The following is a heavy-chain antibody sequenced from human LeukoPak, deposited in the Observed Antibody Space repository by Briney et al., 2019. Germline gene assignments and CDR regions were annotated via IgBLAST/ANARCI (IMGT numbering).Heavy chain of an antibody. V-gene: IGHV1-8*01. J-gene: IGHJ4*02. CDR3: ARGREDTAMYDY. Sequence: ASVKVSCKASGYTFTSYDINWVRQATGQGLEWMGWMNPNSGNTGYAQKFQGRVTMTRNTSISTAYMELSSLRSEDTVVYYCARGREDTAMYDYWGQGTLVTVSS. CDR2: MNPNSGNT. D-gene: IGHD5-18*01. CDR1: GYTFTSYD.